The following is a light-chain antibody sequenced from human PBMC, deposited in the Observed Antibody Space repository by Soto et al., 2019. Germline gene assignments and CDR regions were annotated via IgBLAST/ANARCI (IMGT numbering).Light chain of an antibody. CDR3: QQRSNWSYT. CDR1: QSVSSY. Sequence: EIVLTQSPATLPLSPGERATLSCRASQSVSSYLAWYQQKPGQAPRLLIYDASNRATGIPARFSGSGSGTDFTLTMSSLEPEDFAVYYCQQRSNWSYTFGPGTKLEIK. CDR2: DAS. V-gene: IGKV3-11*01. J-gene: IGKJ2*01.